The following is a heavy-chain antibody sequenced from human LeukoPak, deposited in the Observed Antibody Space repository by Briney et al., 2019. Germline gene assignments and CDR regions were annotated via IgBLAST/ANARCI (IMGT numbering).Heavy chain of an antibody. J-gene: IGHJ3*02. D-gene: IGHD2-2*01. Sequence: SETLSLTCTVSGGSISSYYWSWIRQPPGKGLEWIGYIYYSGSTNYNPSLKSRVTISVDTSKNQFSLKLSSVTAADTAVYYCARAGRVVVPAAIEGGNDAFDIWGQGTMVTVTS. CDR3: ARAGRVVVPAAIEGGNDAFDI. CDR1: GGSISSYY. CDR2: IYYSGST. V-gene: IGHV4-59*01.